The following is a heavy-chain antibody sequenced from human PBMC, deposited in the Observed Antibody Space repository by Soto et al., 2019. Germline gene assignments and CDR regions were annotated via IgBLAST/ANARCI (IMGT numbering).Heavy chain of an antibody. CDR3: ARDTAGLSY. D-gene: IGHD2-21*02. CDR2: ISNDGRST. Sequence: EVQLVESGGGLVQPGGSLRLSCAASGFTFSNFRMDWVRQAPGKGLVWVALISNDGRSTNHADSVKGRFTISRDNAKSTLYLQLNSLRAEDTAVYYCARDTAGLSYWGQGTLVTVSS. J-gene: IGHJ4*02. V-gene: IGHV3-74*01. CDR1: GFTFSNFR.